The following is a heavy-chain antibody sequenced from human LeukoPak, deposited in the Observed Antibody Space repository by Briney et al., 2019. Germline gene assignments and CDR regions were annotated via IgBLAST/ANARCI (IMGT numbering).Heavy chain of an antibody. J-gene: IGHJ3*01. V-gene: IGHV1-18*01. CDR1: GYTFTSYG. D-gene: IGHD3-22*01. CDR3: ARGGGYYDSSGKYYIDALDL. CDR2: ISAYNGNT. Sequence: ASVKVSCKASGYTFTSYGISWVRQAPGQGLEWMGWISAYNGNTNYAQRFQGRVTMTRDTSISTSYMELSGLRSDDTAVYYCARGGGYYDSSGKYYIDALDLWGQGTMVTVSS.